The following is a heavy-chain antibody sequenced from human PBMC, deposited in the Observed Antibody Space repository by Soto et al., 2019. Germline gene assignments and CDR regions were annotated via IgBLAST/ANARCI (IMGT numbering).Heavy chain of an antibody. CDR3: ARSEMTYNWND. V-gene: IGHV3-23*01. CDR2: ISGSGEMT. CDR1: GFTFRGDA. D-gene: IGHD1-1*01. Sequence: EVQLLESGGDLVQPGGSLRLACAASGFTFRGDAMSWVRQAPGKGLEWVSSISGSGEMTHYAESVKGRFSISRDNSKNTLYLQMESLRAEDTALYYCARSEMTYNWNDWGQGTLVTVSS. J-gene: IGHJ4*02.